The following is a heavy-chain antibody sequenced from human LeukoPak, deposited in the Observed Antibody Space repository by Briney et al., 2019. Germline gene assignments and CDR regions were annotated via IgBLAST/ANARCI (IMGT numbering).Heavy chain of an antibody. D-gene: IGHD2-2*01. CDR1: GFTFSSYE. V-gene: IGHV3-48*03. J-gene: IGHJ6*04. Sequence: GGSLRLSCAASGFTFSSYEMNWVRQAPGKGLEWVSYISSSGSTIYYADSVKGRFTISRDNAKISLYLQMNSLRAEDTAVYYCARGYCSSTSCYFGYYYYYGMDVWGKGTTVTVSS. CDR3: ARGYCSSTSCYFGYYYYYGMDV. CDR2: ISSSGSTI.